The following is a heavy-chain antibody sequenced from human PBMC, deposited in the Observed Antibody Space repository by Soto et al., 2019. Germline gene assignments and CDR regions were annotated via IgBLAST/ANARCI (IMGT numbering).Heavy chain of an antibody. CDR1: GFTFSSYG. Sequence: GGSLRLSCAASGFTFSSYGMHWVRQAPGKGLEWVAVIWYDGSNKYYADSVKGRFTISRDNSKNTLYLQMNSLRAEDTAVYYCARDRSIVATVFDYWGQGTLVTVSS. D-gene: IGHD5-12*01. V-gene: IGHV3-33*01. J-gene: IGHJ4*02. CDR2: IWYDGSNK. CDR3: ARDRSIVATVFDY.